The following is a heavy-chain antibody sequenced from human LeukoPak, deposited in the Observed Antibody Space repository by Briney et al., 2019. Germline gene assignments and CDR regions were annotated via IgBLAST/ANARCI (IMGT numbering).Heavy chain of an antibody. CDR1: GYTFTSYY. Sequence: ASVKVSCKASGYTFTSYYMHWVRQAPGQGLEWMGIINPSSGSTSYAQKFQGRVTMTRDVSTSTVYMELSSLRSEDTAVYYCARVGDDDSSGYYAVDYWGQGTLVTVSS. V-gene: IGHV1-46*01. D-gene: IGHD3-22*01. CDR3: ARVGDDDSSGYYAVDY. CDR2: INPSSGST. J-gene: IGHJ4*02.